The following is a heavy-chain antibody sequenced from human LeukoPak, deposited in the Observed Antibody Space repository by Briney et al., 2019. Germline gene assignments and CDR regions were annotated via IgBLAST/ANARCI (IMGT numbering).Heavy chain of an antibody. CDR1: GFTFSSYW. CDR3: ARDGWGSE. J-gene: IGHJ4*02. V-gene: IGHV3-74*01. CDR2: INGDGSST. D-gene: IGHD2-21*01. Sequence: PGGSLRLSCAASGFTFSSYWMHWVRQAPGKGLVWVSRINGDGSSTSYADSVKGRFTISRDNAKNTLYLQMNSLRAEDTAVYYCARDGWGSEWGQGTLVTVSS.